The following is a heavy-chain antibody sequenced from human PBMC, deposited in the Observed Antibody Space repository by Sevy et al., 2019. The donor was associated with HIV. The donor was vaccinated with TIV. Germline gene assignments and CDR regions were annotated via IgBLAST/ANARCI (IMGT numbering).Heavy chain of an antibody. D-gene: IGHD3-3*01. J-gene: IGHJ3*02. Sequence: GGSLRLSCAASGFTFSSYGMHWVRQAPGKGLEWVAVISYDGSNKYYADSVKGRFTISRDNSKNTLYLQMNSLRAEDTYVYYWAKDRSNPTYYDFWSGYRPGDAFDIWGQGTMVTVSS. CDR1: GFTFSSYG. V-gene: IGHV3-30*18. CDR3: AKDRSNPTYYDFWSGYRPGDAFDI. CDR2: ISYDGSNK.